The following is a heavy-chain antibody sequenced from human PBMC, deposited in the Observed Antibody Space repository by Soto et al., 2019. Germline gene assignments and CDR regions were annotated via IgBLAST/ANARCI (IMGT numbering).Heavy chain of an antibody. CDR2: IYPGDSDT. V-gene: IGHV5-51*01. CDR3: ARQNHYDSSGYYHLDY. CDR1: GYSFTSYW. J-gene: IGHJ4*02. D-gene: IGHD3-22*01. Sequence: GESLKISCKGSGYSFTSYWIGWVRQMPGKGLEWMGIIYPGDSDTRYSPSFQGQVTISADKSISTAYLQWSSLKASDTAMYYCARQNHYDSSGYYHLDYWGQGTLVTVSS.